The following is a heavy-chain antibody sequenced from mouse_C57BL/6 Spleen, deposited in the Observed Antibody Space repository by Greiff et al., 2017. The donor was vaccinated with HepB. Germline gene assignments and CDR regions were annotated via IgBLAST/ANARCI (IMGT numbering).Heavy chain of an antibody. CDR3: TTITTVVATRTGFDY. Sequence: EVKLQESGAELVRPGASVKLSCTASGFNIKDYYMHWVKQRPEQGLEWIGRIDPEDGDTEYAPKFQGKATMTADTSSNTAYLQLSSLTSEDTAVYYCTTITTVVATRTGFDYWGQGTTLTVSS. D-gene: IGHD1-1*01. V-gene: IGHV14-1*01. CDR1: GFNIKDYY. CDR2: IDPEDGDT. J-gene: IGHJ2*01.